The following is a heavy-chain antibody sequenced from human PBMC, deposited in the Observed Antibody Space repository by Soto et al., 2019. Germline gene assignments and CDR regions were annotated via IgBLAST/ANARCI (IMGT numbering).Heavy chain of an antibody. CDR2: IYDSGSV. CDR1: GGSITSGSFY. CDR3: ARHGTALTAVNWFVS. D-gene: IGHD2-21*02. V-gene: IGHV4-39*01. J-gene: IGHJ5*01. Sequence: SETLSLTCTVSGGSITSGSFYWGWVRHSPGKGLEWIGSIYDSGSVFYNPSLESRVTISADVSRDQFSLKLTSVTAADTAVYYCARHGTALTAVNWFVSWGHGTLVTVSS.